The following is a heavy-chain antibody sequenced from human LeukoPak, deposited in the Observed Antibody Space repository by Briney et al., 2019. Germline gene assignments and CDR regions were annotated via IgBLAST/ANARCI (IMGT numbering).Heavy chain of an antibody. J-gene: IGHJ5*02. D-gene: IGHD2-15*01. Sequence: GASVTVSFKASGYTFTAYYIHWVRQAPGQGLEWMGWIDANSGDTKYAQKFQGRITISRDTSIGTAYLELSSLISDDTAVYYCASEAFCAGGRCYLQRVSSWGPGTLVTVSS. CDR1: GYTFTAYY. CDR3: ASEAFCAGGRCYLQRVSS. CDR2: IDANSGDT. V-gene: IGHV1-2*02.